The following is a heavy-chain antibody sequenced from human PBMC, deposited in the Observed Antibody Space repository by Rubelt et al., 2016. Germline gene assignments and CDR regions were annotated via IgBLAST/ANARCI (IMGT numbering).Heavy chain of an antibody. J-gene: IGHJ6*02. V-gene: IGHV3-48*02. CDR1: GFTFSGHG. CDR2: ISGSSGTI. CDR3: ARANGMDV. Sequence: VQLVESGGGVVQPGRSLTLSCSASGFTFSGHGMHWVRQAPGKGLEWVSYISGSSGTIYYADSVEGRFTISRDNAKNSLYLQMNSLRDDDTAVYYCARANGMDVWGQGTTVTVSS.